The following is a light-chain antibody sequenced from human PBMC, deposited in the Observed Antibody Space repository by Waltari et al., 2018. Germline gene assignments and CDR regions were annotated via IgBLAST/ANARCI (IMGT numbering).Light chain of an antibody. CDR3: QQYNNWPPTYS. J-gene: IGKJ2*03. V-gene: IGKV3-15*01. Sequence: TLSCRASQSVSSNLAWYQQKPGQAPRLLIYGASTRATGIPARFSGSGSGTEFTLTISSLQSEDFAVYYCQQYNNWPPTYSFGQGTKLEIK. CDR2: GAS. CDR1: QSVSSN.